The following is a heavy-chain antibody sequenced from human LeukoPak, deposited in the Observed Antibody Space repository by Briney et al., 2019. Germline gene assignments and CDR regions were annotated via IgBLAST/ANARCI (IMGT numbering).Heavy chain of an antibody. D-gene: IGHD2-21*02. CDR1: GFTFSSYG. Sequence: GGSLRLSCAASGFTFSSYGMHWVRQAPGKGLEWVAFIRYDGSNKYYADSVKGRFTISRDNSKNTLYLQMNSLRAEDTAVYYCARDHLPYCGGDCYPDYWGQGTLVTVSS. CDR2: IRYDGSNK. V-gene: IGHV3-30*02. CDR3: ARDHLPYCGGDCYPDY. J-gene: IGHJ4*02.